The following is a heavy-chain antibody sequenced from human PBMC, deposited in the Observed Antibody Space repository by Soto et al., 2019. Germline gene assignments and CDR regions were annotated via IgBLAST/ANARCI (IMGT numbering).Heavy chain of an antibody. CDR2: IYYSGST. J-gene: IGHJ4*02. D-gene: IGHD3-10*01. Sequence: QLQLQESGPGLVKPSETLSLTCTVSGGSISSSSYYWGWIRQPPGKGPEWIGSIYYSGSTYYNPSLKSRVTISVDTSKNQFSLKLSSVTAADTAVYYCARHAGDYGDYWGQGTLVTVSS. V-gene: IGHV4-39*01. CDR1: GGSISSSSYY. CDR3: ARHAGDYGDY.